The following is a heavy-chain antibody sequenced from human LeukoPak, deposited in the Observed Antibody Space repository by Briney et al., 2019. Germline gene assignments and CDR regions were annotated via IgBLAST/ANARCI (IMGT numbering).Heavy chain of an antibody. CDR1: GGSISSGSYY. CDR3: ARDLVVWGSYRPYFDY. Sequence: SETLSLTCTLSGGSISSGSYYWSWIRQPAGRGREWIGRIYTIGSTNYNPSLKSRVTISVDTSKNQFSLKLSSVTAADTAVYYCARDLVVWGSYRPYFDYWGQGTLVTVSS. J-gene: IGHJ4*02. V-gene: IGHV4-61*02. D-gene: IGHD3-16*02. CDR2: IYTIGST.